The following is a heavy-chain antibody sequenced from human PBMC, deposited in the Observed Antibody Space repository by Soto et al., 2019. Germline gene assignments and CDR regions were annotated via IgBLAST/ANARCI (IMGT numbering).Heavy chain of an antibody. Sequence: QVQLVQSGAEVKKPGASVKVSCKASGYTFTIYGISWVRQAPGQGLEWMGGISAYNGNTNYAQKLQVSVTMTTDTSTSTADMAVRSVRCGVTAVYYCARIDLDYWGQGTLVTVSS. CDR1: GYTFTIYG. J-gene: IGHJ4*02. V-gene: IGHV1-18*01. CDR3: ARIDLDY. CDR2: ISAYNGNT.